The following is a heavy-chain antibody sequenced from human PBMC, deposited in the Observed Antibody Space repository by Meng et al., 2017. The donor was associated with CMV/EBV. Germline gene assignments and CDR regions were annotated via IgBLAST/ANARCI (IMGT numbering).Heavy chain of an antibody. Sequence: GGSLRLSCAASGFTFSSYGMHWVRQAPGKGLEWVAFIRHDGSNKYYADSVKGRFTISRDNSKNTLYLQMNSLRAEDTAVYYCAKDTIFGVDLNYYGMDVWDQGTTVTVSS. V-gene: IGHV3-30*02. CDR1: GFTFSSYG. J-gene: IGHJ6*02. CDR3: AKDTIFGVDLNYYGMDV. CDR2: IRHDGSNK. D-gene: IGHD3-3*01.